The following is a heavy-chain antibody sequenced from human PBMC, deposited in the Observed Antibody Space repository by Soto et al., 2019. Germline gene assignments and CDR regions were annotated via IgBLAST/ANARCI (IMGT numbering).Heavy chain of an antibody. V-gene: IGHV1-18*01. Sequence: ASVKVSCKTSGYIFTNYGVAWVRQAPGQGLELVAWISGYNGYPKHTQKFQGRVTVTTDTSTRTGFMELRNLRSDDTAVYFCARASAGALYDFWGQGTRVTVS. CDR1: GYIFTNYG. CDR2: ISGYNGYP. D-gene: IGHD6-13*01. CDR3: ARASAGALYDF. J-gene: IGHJ4*02.